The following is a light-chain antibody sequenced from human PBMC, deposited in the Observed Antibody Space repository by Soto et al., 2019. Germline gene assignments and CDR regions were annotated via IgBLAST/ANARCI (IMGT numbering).Light chain of an antibody. CDR1: QSVVYSSNNKNY. CDR3: QQYYSTPLT. V-gene: IGKV4-1*01. Sequence: DIVMTQSPDSLAVSLGHSATINCKSSQSVVYSSNNKNYLAWYQQKPGQPPKLLIYWASTRESGVPDRFSGSGSGTDFTLTISSLQAEDVAVYYCQQYYSTPLTFGGGTKVDIK. J-gene: IGKJ4*01. CDR2: WAS.